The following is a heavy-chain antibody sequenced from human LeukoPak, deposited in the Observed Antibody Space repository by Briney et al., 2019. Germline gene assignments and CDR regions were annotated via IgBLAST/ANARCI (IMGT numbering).Heavy chain of an antibody. V-gene: IGHV3-7*01. J-gene: IGHJ4*02. CDR1: GFTLTTYW. CDR3: AREVAVGIGAYNY. D-gene: IGHD6-13*01. CDR2: IGQNGRVK. Sequence: GGALRLSCAAPGFTLTTYWMASLRPAPGKGRERVAHIGQNGRVKYHVDSVKGRFTISRENAKNSLYLQRNSLRVEDTAVYYCAREVAVGIGAYNYWGQGVLVTVSS.